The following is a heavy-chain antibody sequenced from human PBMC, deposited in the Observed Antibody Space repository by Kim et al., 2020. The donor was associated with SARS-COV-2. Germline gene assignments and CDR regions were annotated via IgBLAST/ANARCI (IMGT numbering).Heavy chain of an antibody. J-gene: IGHJ5*02. CDR2: IIPIFGTA. V-gene: IGHV1-69*13. Sequence: SVKVSCKASGGTFSSYAISWVRQAPGQGLEWIGGIIPIFGTANYAQKFQGRVTITADESTSTAYMELSSLRSEDTAVYYCARQPIVGATTGWFDPWGQGTLVTVSS. CDR3: ARQPIVGATTGWFDP. CDR1: GGTFSSYA. D-gene: IGHD1-26*01.